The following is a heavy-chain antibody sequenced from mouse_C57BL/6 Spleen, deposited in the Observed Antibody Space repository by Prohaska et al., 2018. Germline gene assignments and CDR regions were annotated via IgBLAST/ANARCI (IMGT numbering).Heavy chain of an antibody. V-gene: IGHV6-3*01. D-gene: IGHD1-3*01. J-gene: IGHJ2*01. Sequence: EVKLEESGGGLVQPGGSMKLSCVASGFIFSNYWMNLFRHSPEKRLECVAQIRLKSDNYATHYAESVKGRFTISRDESKSSVYLQMKNIRAEDTRIYYCTAPAGSSDYWGQGTNLTVSS. CDR1: GFIFSNYW. CDR3: TAPAGSSDY. CDR2: IRLKSDNYAT.